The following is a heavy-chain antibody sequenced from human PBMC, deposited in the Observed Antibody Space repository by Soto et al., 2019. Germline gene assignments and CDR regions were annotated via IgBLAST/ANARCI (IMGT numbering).Heavy chain of an antibody. CDR3: ARVNVGTGTTFSDY. D-gene: IGHD4-17*01. CDR2: IYHSGST. CDR1: GGSISSSNW. Sequence: SETLSLTCAVSGGSISSSNWWGWVRQPPGKGLEWIGEIYHSGSTNYNPSLKSRVTISVDKSKNQFSLKLSSVTAADTAVYYWARVNVGTGTTFSDYGGQGTLVTVPS. J-gene: IGHJ4*02. V-gene: IGHV4-4*02.